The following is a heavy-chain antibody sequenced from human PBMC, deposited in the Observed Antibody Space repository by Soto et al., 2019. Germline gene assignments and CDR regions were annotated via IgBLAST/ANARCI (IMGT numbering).Heavy chain of an antibody. Sequence: QVQLVQSGAEVKKPGASVKVSCKASGYTFSSYGIGWVRQAPGQGLEWMGWITINSGNTNYAQKFQDRVTMTTDTSTTTASMELRSLKSDDTAMYYCARGGGGGWYIYDHWGQGTLVTVSS. D-gene: IGHD6-19*01. V-gene: IGHV1-18*01. CDR2: ITINSGNT. J-gene: IGHJ4*02. CDR3: ARGGGGGWYIYDH. CDR1: GYTFSSYG.